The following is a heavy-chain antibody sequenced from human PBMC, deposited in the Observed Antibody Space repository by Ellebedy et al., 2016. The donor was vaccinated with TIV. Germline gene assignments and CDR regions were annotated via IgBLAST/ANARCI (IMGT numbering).Heavy chain of an antibody. CDR1: GFSFTTSGEG. CDR3: ARGLYGDFADWFDP. J-gene: IGHJ5*02. CDR2: IYWNGNK. V-gene: IGHV2-5*01. Sequence: SGPTLVXPTQPLTLTCTFSGFSFTTSGEGVGWVRQAPGKALEWLALIYWNGNKRFSPSQQSRLAITKDAFKNEVVFTMTNMDPVDSATYYCARGLYGDFADWFDPWGQGTLVTVSS. D-gene: IGHD4-17*01.